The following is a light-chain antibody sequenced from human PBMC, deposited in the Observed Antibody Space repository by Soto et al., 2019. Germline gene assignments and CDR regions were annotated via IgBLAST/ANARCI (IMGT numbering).Light chain of an antibody. CDR1: QSVTNNY. Sequence: EIVLTQSPGTLSLSPGERATLSCRASQSVTNNYLAWYQRKPGQPPRLLIYGTSYRSTDIPRRFSGSGSGTDFTLTITRLEPEDFALYYFQQYGSSPPTFGQGTKVEIK. CDR3: QQYGSSPPT. V-gene: IGKV3-20*01. J-gene: IGKJ1*01. CDR2: GTS.